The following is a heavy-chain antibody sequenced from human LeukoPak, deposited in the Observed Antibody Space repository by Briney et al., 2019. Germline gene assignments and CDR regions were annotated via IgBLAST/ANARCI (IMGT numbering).Heavy chain of an antibody. CDR1: GYTFTAYY. CDR3: ARDGYNSWYFDY. J-gene: IGHJ4*02. D-gene: IGHD5-24*01. Sequence: ASVKVSCKASGYTFTAYYMHWVRQAPGQGPEWMGWINPNSGSTNYAQKFQGRVTMTRDTSISTAYMELSRLRSDDTAVYYCARDGYNSWYFDYWGQGTLVTVSS. V-gene: IGHV1-2*02. CDR2: INPNSGST.